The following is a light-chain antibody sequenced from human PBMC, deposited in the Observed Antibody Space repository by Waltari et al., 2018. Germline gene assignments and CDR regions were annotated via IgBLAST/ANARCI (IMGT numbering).Light chain of an antibody. J-gene: IGLJ3*02. V-gene: IGLV2-8*01. Sequence: QSALTQPPSVSGSPGQSVTISCAGTSSDIGNYGYVPGYQQPPARAPKLLLFEFSQRPSGVPDRFSGSMSGNTAYLTVSGLQPEDEADYYCTSYAGSTNGVLFGGGTTLTV. CDR1: SSDIGNYGY. CDR2: EFS. CDR3: TSYAGSTNGVL.